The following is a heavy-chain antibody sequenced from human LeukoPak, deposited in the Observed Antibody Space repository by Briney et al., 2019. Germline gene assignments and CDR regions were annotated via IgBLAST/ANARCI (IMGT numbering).Heavy chain of an antibody. D-gene: IGHD6-13*01. CDR1: GGSITRYY. CDR3: VASGPPAPANWFDP. Sequence: SETLSLTCTVSGGSITRYYWRWLRQPPGKGLEWIGYIHHSGDTGYNPSLKSRFTMSIDTSKYQFSLKVNFVTAADTAVYYCVASGPPAPANWFDPWGQGTLVTVSS. J-gene: IGHJ5*02. V-gene: IGHV4-59*03. CDR2: IHHSGDT.